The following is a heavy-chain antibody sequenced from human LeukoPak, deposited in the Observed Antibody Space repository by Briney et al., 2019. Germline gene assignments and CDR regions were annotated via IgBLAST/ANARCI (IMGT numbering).Heavy chain of an antibody. V-gene: IGHV1-2*02. J-gene: IGHJ1*01. D-gene: IGHD6-13*01. CDR3: ARKQHRTAEYCQH. Sequence: GASVKVSCTASGYTFTGYYMNWVRQAPGQALEWMGWINPNSGGTNYAQKFQGRVTMTRDTSISTAYMELSRLRSDDTSVYYCARKQHRTAEYCQHWGQATLVTVSS. CDR1: GYTFTGYY. CDR2: INPNSGGT.